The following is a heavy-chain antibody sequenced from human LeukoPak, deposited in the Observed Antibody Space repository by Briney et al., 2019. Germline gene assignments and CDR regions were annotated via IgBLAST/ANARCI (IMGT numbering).Heavy chain of an antibody. CDR2: INHSGST. Sequence: SETLSLTCAVYGGSFSGYYWSWIRQPPGKGLEWIGEINHSGSTNYNPSLKSRVTISVDTSKNQFSLKLSSVTAADTAVYYCARAASDIVVVVAATDYFDYWGQGTLVTVSS. J-gene: IGHJ4*02. CDR1: GGSFSGYY. V-gene: IGHV4-34*01. D-gene: IGHD2-15*01. CDR3: ARAASDIVVVVAATDYFDY.